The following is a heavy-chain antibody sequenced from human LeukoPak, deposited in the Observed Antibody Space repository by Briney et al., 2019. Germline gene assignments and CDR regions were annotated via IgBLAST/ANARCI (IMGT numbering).Heavy chain of an antibody. J-gene: IGHJ2*01. CDR1: GGTFSSYA. CDR3: ARSETGEWYFDL. CDR2: IIPIFGTA. D-gene: IGHD1-1*01. V-gene: IGHV1-69*01. Sequence: SVKVSCKASGGTFSSYAISWVRQAPGQGPEWMGGIIPIFGTANYAQKFQGRVTITADESTSTAYMELSSLRSEDTAVYYCARSETGEWYFDLWGRGTLVTVSS.